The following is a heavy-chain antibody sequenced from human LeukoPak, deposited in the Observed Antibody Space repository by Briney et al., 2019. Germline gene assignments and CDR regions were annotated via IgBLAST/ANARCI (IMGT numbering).Heavy chain of an antibody. V-gene: IGHV3-21*01. D-gene: IGHD3-10*01. CDR2: ISSSSSYI. J-gene: IGHJ6*03. CDR3: ARDVYYGSGSYYAEYYMDV. Sequence: GGSLRLSCAASGFTFSSYSMNWVRQAPGKGLEWVSSISSSSSYIYYADSVKGRFTISRDNAKNSLYLQMNSLRAEDTAVYYCARDVYYGSGSYYAEYYMDVWGKGTTVTISS. CDR1: GFTFSSYS.